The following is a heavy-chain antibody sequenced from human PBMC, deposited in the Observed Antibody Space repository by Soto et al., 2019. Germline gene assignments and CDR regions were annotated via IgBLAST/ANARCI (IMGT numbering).Heavy chain of an antibody. V-gene: IGHV1-18*01. D-gene: IGHD3-10*01. CDR1: GYTFSTYG. J-gene: IGHJ6*02. Sequence: QVQLEQSAPEVKKPGASVKVSCKASGYTFSTYGISWVRQAPGQGLEWMGWINTHNGNTNYAQNLQGRVPMTADTSTSTAYMELRSLRSDDTAVYYCTREGSAPYYYYGMDVWGQGTTVTVSS. CDR3: TREGSAPYYYYGMDV. CDR2: INTHNGNT.